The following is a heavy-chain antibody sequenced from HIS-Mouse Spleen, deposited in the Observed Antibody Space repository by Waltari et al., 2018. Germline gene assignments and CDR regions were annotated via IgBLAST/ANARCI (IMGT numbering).Heavy chain of an antibody. Sequence: QVQLQESGPGLVKPSETLSLTCTVSGYSIGSGYYWGWIRQPPGKGLEWIGSIYHSGSTYYNPSLKSRVTISVDTSKNQFSLKLSSVTAADTAVYYCAREVHNWNPDYWGQGTLVTVSS. D-gene: IGHD1-20*01. V-gene: IGHV4-38-2*02. J-gene: IGHJ4*02. CDR2: IYHSGST. CDR1: GYSIGSGYY. CDR3: AREVHNWNPDY.